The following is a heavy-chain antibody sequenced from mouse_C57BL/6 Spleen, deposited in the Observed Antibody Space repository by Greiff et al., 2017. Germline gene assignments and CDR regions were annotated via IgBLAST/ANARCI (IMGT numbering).Heavy chain of an antibody. CDR1: GYTFTEYT. J-gene: IGHJ3*01. D-gene: IGHD2-4*01. Sequence: QVQLKESGAELVKPGASVKLSCKASGYTFTEYTIHWVKQRSGQGLEWIGWFYPGSGSIKYNEKFKDKATLTADKSSSTAYMALSRLTSEDSAVYFCARHEEGDYDYAAWFAYWGQGTLVTVSA. V-gene: IGHV1-62-2*01. CDR3: ARHEEGDYDYAAWFAY. CDR2: FYPGSGSI.